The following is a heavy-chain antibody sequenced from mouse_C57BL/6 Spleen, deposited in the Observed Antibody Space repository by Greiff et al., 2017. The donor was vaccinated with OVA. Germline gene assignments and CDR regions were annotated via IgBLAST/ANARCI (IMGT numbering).Heavy chain of an antibody. D-gene: IGHD2-1*01. J-gene: IGHJ2*01. Sequence: QVQLQQPGAELVKPGASVKLSCKASGYTFTSYWMHWVKQRPGQGLEWIGMIHPNSGSTNYNEKFKSKATLTVDKSSSTAYMQLSSLTSEDSAVYYCARGEGVCYGNYGDYWGQGTTLTVSS. CDR3: ARGEGVCYGNYGDY. CDR2: IHPNSGST. CDR1: GYTFTSYW. V-gene: IGHV1-64*01.